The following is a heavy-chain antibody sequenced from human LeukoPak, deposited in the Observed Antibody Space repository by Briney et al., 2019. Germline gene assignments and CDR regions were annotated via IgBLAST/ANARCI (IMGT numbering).Heavy chain of an antibody. CDR1: GYTFTGYY. J-gene: IGHJ4*02. D-gene: IGHD4-23*01. CDR3: ARGGYGGNSKAPFDY. Sequence: ASVKVSCKASGYTFTGYYMHWVRQAPGQGLEWMGWINPNSGGTNYAQKFQGRVTMTRDTSISTAYMELSRLRSEDTAVYYCARGGYGGNSKAPFDYWGQGTLVTVSS. CDR2: INPNSGGT. V-gene: IGHV1-2*02.